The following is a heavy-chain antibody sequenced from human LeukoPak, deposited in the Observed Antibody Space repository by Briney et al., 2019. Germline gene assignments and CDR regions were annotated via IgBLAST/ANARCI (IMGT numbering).Heavy chain of an antibody. J-gene: IGHJ4*02. CDR3: ARDGGFGESVLYYFDY. CDR1: GFTFSSYA. CDR2: ISYDGSNK. D-gene: IGHD3-10*01. V-gene: IGHV3-30*04. Sequence: PGRSLRLSCAASGFTFSSYAMHWVRQAPGKGLEGVAVISYDGSNKYYADSVKGRFTISRDNSKNTLYLQMNSLRAEDTAVYYCARDGGFGESVLYYFDYWGQGTLVTVSS.